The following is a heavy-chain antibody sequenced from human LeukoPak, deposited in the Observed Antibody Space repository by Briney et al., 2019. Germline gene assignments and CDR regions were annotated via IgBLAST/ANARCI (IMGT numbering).Heavy chain of an antibody. D-gene: IGHD2-2*01. CDR1: GYSFTSYW. CDR2: IYPGDSDT. J-gene: IGHJ3*02. Sequence: GESLKISCKGSGYSFTSYWIGWVRQMPGKGLEWMGIIYPGDSDTRYSPSFQGQVIISADKSISTAYLQWSSLKASDTAMYYCARSVGVVADAFDIWGQGTMVTVSS. CDR3: ARSVGVVADAFDI. V-gene: IGHV5-51*01.